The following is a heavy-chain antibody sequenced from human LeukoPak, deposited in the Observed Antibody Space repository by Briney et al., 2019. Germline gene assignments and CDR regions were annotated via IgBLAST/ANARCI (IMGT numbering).Heavy chain of an antibody. Sequence: PGGSLRLSSAAPGFTPWTYSTRGVSQAPGKGLEWVAVIWNDGSNQYYAESVKGRFTISRDNSKDTLYLVMNSLRVDDTAVYYCAQDLRGPHLWEVAVWLKGTTVSVCS. CDR3: AQDLRGPHLWEVAV. J-gene: IGHJ6*04. CDR2: IWNDGSNQ. V-gene: IGHV3-33*06. CDR1: GFTPWTYS. D-gene: IGHD5-18*01.